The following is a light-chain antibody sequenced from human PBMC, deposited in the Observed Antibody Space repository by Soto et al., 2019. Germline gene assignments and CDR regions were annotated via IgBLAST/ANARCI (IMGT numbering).Light chain of an antibody. V-gene: IGLV1-40*01. J-gene: IGLJ3*02. CDR1: SSNIGAGYD. Sequence: QALVTQPPSVSGAPGQRVTISCTGSSSNIGAGYDVHWYQQLPGTAPKLLIYDNNNRPSGVPDRFSGSKSGTSASLAISGLQTEDEGDYYCQSYDSSLRAWVFGGGTKLTVL. CDR3: QSYDSSLRAWV. CDR2: DNN.